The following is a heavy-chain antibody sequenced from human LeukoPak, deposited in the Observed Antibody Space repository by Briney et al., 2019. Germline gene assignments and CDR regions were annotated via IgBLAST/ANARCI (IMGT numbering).Heavy chain of an antibody. D-gene: IGHD5-12*01. J-gene: IGHJ4*02. CDR2: IYTSGNT. V-gene: IGHV4-4*09. Sequence: SETLSLTCTVSGGSISSYYWSWIRQPPGKGLEWIGYIYTSGNTNYNPSLKSRVTISVDTSKNQFSLKLSSVTAADTAVYYCARHEGGYDSNFDYWGQGTLVTVSS. CDR3: ARHEGGYDSNFDY. CDR1: GGSISSYY.